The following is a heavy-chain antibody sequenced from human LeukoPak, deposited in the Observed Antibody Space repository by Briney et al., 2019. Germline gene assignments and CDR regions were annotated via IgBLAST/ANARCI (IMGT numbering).Heavy chain of an antibody. V-gene: IGHV3-72*01. CDR3: ATAIKNSRAYYYFDH. CDR2: SRSKDKSYTT. J-gene: IGHJ4*02. CDR1: GFTFTDHY. Sequence: PGGSLRLSCAASGFTFTDHYVDWVRQAPGKGLEWVGRSRSKDKSYTTEYAMSVKGRFTVSRGDSRNSLYLQMNSLKTEDTAIYYCATAIKNSRAYYYFDHWGQGTLVTVSS. D-gene: IGHD3-22*01.